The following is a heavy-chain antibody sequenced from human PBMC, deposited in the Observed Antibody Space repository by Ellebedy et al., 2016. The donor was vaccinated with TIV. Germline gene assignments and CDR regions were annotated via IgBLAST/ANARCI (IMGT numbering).Heavy chain of an antibody. D-gene: IGHD5-24*01. V-gene: IGHV3-53*01. Sequence: GESLKISCAASGFTVSNNYMSWVRQAPGKGPEWVSVIYRDDRTFYADSVRGRFTISRDNAKNSVYLQMNSLRAEDTAVYYCARTRGLDYWGQGTLVTVSS. J-gene: IGHJ4*02. CDR1: GFTVSNNY. CDR2: IYRDDRT. CDR3: ARTRGLDY.